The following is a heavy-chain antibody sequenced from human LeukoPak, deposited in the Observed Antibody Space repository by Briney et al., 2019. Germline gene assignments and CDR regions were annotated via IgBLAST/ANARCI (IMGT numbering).Heavy chain of an antibody. CDR3: ARQQVEVPGYDY. CDR1: GFTFSDYY. J-gene: IGHJ4*02. Sequence: PGGSLRLSCAASGFTFSDYYMNWIRQAPGKGLEWVSYISRGGRTIYYADSVKGRFTISRDNAKNSLYLQMNSLTAEDTAVYYCARQQVEVPGYDYWGQGTLVTVSS. D-gene: IGHD2-2*01. V-gene: IGHV3-11*01. CDR2: ISRGGRTI.